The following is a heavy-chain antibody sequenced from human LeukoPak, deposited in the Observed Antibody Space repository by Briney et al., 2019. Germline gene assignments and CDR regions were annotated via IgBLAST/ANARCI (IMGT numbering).Heavy chain of an antibody. CDR2: INPNSGGT. D-gene: IGHD5-24*01. V-gene: IGHV1-2*02. J-gene: IGHJ4*02. Sequence: ASVKVSCKASGYTFRNYGITWVRQAPGQGLEWMGWINPNSGGTNYAQKFQGRVTMTRDTSISAVYMELSRLRSDDTAVYYCARDGTGVYNLVQYWGQGTLVTVSS. CDR3: ARDGTGVYNLVQY. CDR1: GYTFRNYG.